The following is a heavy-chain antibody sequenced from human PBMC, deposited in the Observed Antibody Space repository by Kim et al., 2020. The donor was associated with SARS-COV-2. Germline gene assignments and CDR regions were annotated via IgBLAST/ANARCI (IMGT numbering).Heavy chain of an antibody. J-gene: IGHJ4*02. Sequence: YYADSVKGRFTISRDNSKNALYLQVNSLRAEDTAVYYCAKEQWLLGAADYWGQGTLVTVSS. D-gene: IGHD5-12*01. CDR3: AKEQWLLGAADY. V-gene: IGHV3-23*01.